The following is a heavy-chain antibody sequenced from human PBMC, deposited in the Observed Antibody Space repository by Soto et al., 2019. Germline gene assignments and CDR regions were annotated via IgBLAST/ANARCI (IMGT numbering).Heavy chain of an antibody. D-gene: IGHD1-20*01. CDR2: IIGSGGST. V-gene: IGHV3-23*01. CDR1: GFTFSNYA. CDR3: AKTLTGKDCYYMDV. Sequence: EVQLLESGGGLVQPGGSLRLSCAASGFTFSNYAMNWVRQAPGKGLEWVSRIIGSGGSTYYADSVKGRFTISRDNSKNTLYLQVNSLRAEDTAIYYCAKTLTGKDCYYMDVWGKGTTVTVSS. J-gene: IGHJ6*03.